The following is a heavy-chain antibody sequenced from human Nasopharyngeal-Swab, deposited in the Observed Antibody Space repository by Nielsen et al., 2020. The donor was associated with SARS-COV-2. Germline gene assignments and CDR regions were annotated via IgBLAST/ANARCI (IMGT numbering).Heavy chain of an antibody. D-gene: IGHD2-2*01. J-gene: IGHJ4*02. CDR2: ISYDGSNK. V-gene: IGHV3-30*18. Sequence: QAPGKGLEWVAVISYDGSNKYYADSVKGRFTISRDNSKNTLYLQMNSLRAEDTAVYYCAKDKKARGGSSSWTTDYWGQGTLVTVSS. CDR3: AKDKKARGGSSSWTTDY.